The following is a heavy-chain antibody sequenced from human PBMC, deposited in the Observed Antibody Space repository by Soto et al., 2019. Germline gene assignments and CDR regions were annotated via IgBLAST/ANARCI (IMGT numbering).Heavy chain of an antibody. D-gene: IGHD2-8*01. CDR2: IGTAGDT. CDR3: ARGYCTNGVCWGGYYGMDV. Sequence: EVQLVESGGGLVQPGGSLRLSCAASGFTFSSYDMHWVRQATGKGLEWVSAIGTAGDTYYPGSVKGRFTISRENAKNSLYLQMNSLRAGDTAVYYCARGYCTNGVCWGGYYGMDVWGQGTTVTVPS. CDR1: GFTFSSYD. V-gene: IGHV3-13*01. J-gene: IGHJ6*02.